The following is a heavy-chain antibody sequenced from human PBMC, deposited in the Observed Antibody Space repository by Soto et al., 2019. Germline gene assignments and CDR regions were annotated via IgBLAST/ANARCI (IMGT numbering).Heavy chain of an antibody. CDR3: VSQRTTVPTQAYFDY. CDR2: VYYRGRS. V-gene: IGHV4-39*01. J-gene: IGHJ4*02. CDR1: GGPVTNSSYY. D-gene: IGHD4-17*01. Sequence: SETLSLTCTVSGGPVTNSSYYWGWIRQSPGKGLEWIGSVYYRGRSYSKSSVKSRVTISVDTSKNRFSLSLNSVTASDTAVYFCVSQRTTVPTQAYFDYWGPGALVTVSS.